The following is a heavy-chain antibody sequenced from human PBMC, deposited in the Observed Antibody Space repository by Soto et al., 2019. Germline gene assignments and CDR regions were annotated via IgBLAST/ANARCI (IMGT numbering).Heavy chain of an antibody. V-gene: IGHV1-8*01. D-gene: IGHD3-3*01. CDR3: ARDLRFLEWVYGMDV. CDR2: INPNSGNT. J-gene: IGHJ6*02. CDR1: GYTFTSYD. Sequence: QVQLVQSGAEVKKPGASVKVSCKASGYTFTSYDINWVRQATGQGLEWMGWINPNSGNTGYAQKFQGRVTMTRNTSISTAYMELSSLRSEDTAVYYCARDLRFLEWVYGMDVWGQGTTVTVSS.